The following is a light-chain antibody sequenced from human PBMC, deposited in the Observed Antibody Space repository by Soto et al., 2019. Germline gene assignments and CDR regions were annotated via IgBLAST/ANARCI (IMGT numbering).Light chain of an antibody. Sequence: TLACLARQYIAGYLGWYQHHPGSTTELMIHGASRLQSGAPARFSGSGSGTDFTLSINSLQPEDFATYYCQQAYRFPITFGQGTRLEIK. CDR2: GAS. V-gene: IGKV1D-12*01. J-gene: IGKJ5*01. CDR3: QQAYRFPIT. CDR1: QYIAGY.